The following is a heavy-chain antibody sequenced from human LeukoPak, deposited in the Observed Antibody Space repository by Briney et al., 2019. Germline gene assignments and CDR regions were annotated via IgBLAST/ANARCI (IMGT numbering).Heavy chain of an antibody. CDR1: GFTFSTYT. CDR2: IVTSGGT. V-gene: IGHV3-23*01. J-gene: IGHJ4*02. CDR3: AKDRIYADGLWDFDY. Sequence: GGSLRLSCTASGFTFSTYTMSWVRQAPGEGLKWVSGIVTSGGTYYADSVKGRFTISRDNSKNTLYLQMNSLRADDTAVYYCAKDRIYADGLWDFDYWGQGTLVTVSS. D-gene: IGHD3-10*01.